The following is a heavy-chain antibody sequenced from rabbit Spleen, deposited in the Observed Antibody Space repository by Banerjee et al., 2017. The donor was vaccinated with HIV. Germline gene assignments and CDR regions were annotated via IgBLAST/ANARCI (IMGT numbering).Heavy chain of an antibody. Sequence: EQLEESGGGLVKPEGSLTLTCKASGVSFSANSYMCWVRQAPGKGLEWIACIDTGSSGCTYFGSWAKSRFTISKTSSTPVTLQMTSLTAADTATYFCARKYGGDGACMDLLGQGALLTDS. CDR1: GVSFSANSY. CDR3: ARKYGGDGACMDL. V-gene: IGHV1S45*01. CDR2: IDTGSSGCT. J-gene: IGHJ6*01. D-gene: IGHD2-1*01.